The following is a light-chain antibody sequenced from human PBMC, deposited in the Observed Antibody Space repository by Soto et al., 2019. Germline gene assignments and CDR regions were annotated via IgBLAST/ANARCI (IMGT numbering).Light chain of an antibody. Sequence: IVLTQSPATLSLSPGHRATLSCRASQNISSYLIWYQQKPGQSPRVLIYDVSNRATGIPTRFSGSGSGTDFTLTISSLEPEDFAVYYCQQRSNWPRTFGQGTKVDIK. V-gene: IGKV3-11*01. J-gene: IGKJ1*01. CDR2: DVS. CDR3: QQRSNWPRT. CDR1: QNISSY.